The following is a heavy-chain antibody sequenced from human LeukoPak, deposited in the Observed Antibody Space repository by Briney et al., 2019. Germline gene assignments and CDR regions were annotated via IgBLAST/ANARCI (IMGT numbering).Heavy chain of an antibody. V-gene: IGHV1-18*01. D-gene: IGHD3-10*01. J-gene: IGHJ5*02. CDR1: GYTFTSYG. CDR3: ARRGFAGLDP. Sequence: ASVKVSCKASGYTFTSYGISWVRQAPGQGPEWMGWISAYNGNTNYAQKLQGRVTITADESTSTAYMELSSLRSEDTAVYYCARRGFAGLDPWGREPWSPSPQ. CDR2: ISAYNGNT.